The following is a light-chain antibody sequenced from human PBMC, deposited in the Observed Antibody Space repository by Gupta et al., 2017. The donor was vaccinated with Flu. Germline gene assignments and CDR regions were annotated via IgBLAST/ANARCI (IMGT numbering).Light chain of an antibody. CDR3: QRLEESHPIT. V-gene: IGKV3D-15*03. Sequence: EIVMTQSPATLSVSPGEGATLSCRVSQSVSTNLDWYQHRPGQGPRLLISGASISDTGTPVRYSGSGNGTDSTLTMRIRKLEAFAVYFCQRLEESHPITFGQGTRLEIK. J-gene: IGKJ5*01. CDR2: GAS. CDR1: QSVSTN.